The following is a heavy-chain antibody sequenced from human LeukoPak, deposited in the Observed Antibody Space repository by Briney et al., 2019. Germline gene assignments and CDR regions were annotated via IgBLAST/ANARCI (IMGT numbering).Heavy chain of an antibody. CDR3: ARDSRPSYGMDV. Sequence: GSLRLSCAASGFSVSNNYTSWVRQAPGKGLEWVSVIYSDGSTYYRDSVTGRFTISRDNSMNTLYLQMNSLRADDTAVYYCARDSRPSYGMDVWGQETTVIVSS. CDR2: IYSDGST. J-gene: IGHJ6*02. V-gene: IGHV3-66*01. CDR1: GFSVSNNY.